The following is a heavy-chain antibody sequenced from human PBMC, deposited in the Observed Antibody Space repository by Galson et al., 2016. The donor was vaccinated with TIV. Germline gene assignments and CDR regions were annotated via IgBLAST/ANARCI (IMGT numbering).Heavy chain of an antibody. V-gene: IGHV4-38-2*02. CDR2: IYESGTT. CDR3: IREGSTVTMHHYFGMDV. CDR1: GYSIKSGYF. J-gene: IGHJ6*02. Sequence: LSLTRAVSGYSIKSGYFWGWIRQPPGKGLQWIGSIYESGTTYSNPSLKSRLTMSVDTSKNQFSLKLSSVTAADTAVYYCIREGSTVTMHHYFGMDVWGQGTSVTVSS. D-gene: IGHD4-17*01.